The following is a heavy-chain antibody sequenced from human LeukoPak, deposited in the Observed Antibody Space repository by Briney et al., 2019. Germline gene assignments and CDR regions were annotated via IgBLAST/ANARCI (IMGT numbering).Heavy chain of an antibody. Sequence: SETLSLTCTVSGGSISSYYWSWIRQPPGKGLEWIGYIYYSGSTNYNPSLKSRVTISVDTSKNQFSLKLSSVTAADTAVYYCARGESSIAARLKTYYFDYWGQGTLATVSS. J-gene: IGHJ4*02. CDR1: GGSISSYY. D-gene: IGHD6-6*01. CDR3: ARGESSIAARLKTYYFDY. V-gene: IGHV4-59*01. CDR2: IYYSGST.